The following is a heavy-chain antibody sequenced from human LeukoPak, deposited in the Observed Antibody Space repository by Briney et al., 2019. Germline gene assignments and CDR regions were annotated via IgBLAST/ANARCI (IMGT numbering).Heavy chain of an antibody. CDR2: INHSGST. D-gene: IGHD2-15*01. V-gene: IGHV4-34*01. J-gene: IGHJ6*02. CDR1: GGSFSGYS. Sequence: SETLSLTCAVYGGSFSGYSWSWIRQPPGKGLEWIGEINHSGSTNYNPSLKSRVTISVDTSKNQFSLKLSSVTAADTAVYYCARGPRMTRTYYYYYGMDVWGQGTTVTVSS. CDR3: ARGPRMTRTYYYYYGMDV.